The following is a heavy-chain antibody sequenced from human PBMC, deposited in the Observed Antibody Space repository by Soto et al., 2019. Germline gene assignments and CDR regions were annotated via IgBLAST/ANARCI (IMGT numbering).Heavy chain of an antibody. J-gene: IGHJ4*02. V-gene: IGHV1-18*01. CDR1: GYTFTSYG. CDR3: ARDPPNWNDGFDY. CDR2: ISAYSGNT. Sequence: QVQLVQSGAEVKKPGASVKVSCKASGYTFTSYGIIWVRLAPGQGLEWMGWISAYSGNTNYAQRLRGRVTMTTDTSASTAYTELRSLRSDDTAVYYCARDPPNWNDGFDYWGQGTLVTVSS. D-gene: IGHD1-20*01.